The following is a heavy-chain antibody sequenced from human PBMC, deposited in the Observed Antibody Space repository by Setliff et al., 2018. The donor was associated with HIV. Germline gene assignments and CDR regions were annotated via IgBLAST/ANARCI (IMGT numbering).Heavy chain of an antibody. CDR3: ARDNYDDYSRVQMDV. J-gene: IGHJ6*03. V-gene: IGHV1-18*04. Sequence: ASVKVSCKASGYTFTSYGISWVRQAPGQGLEWMGWISTYKGNTKYEQKFQGRVTMTTDTSTSTAYMELRSLRSDDTAIYYCARDNYDDYSRVQMDVWGKGTTVTGS. CDR2: ISTYKGNT. D-gene: IGHD4-17*01. CDR1: GYTFTSYG.